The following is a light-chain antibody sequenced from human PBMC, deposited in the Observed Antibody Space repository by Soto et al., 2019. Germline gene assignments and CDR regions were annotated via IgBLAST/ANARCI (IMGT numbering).Light chain of an antibody. V-gene: IGKV3-20*01. CDR3: QQYGSSPPIT. Sequence: EIVLTQSPGTLSLSPGERATLSCRASQSVSSSYLAWYQQKPGQAPRLLIYGASSRATGIPDRFSGSGYGTDFTLNISRLEPEDVAVYYCQQYGSSPPITFGQGTRLEIK. J-gene: IGKJ5*01. CDR2: GAS. CDR1: QSVSSSY.